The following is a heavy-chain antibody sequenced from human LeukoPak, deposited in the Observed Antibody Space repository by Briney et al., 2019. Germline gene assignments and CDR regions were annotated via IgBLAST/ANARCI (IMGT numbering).Heavy chain of an antibody. D-gene: IGHD3-10*01. CDR2: ISSSSSYI. J-gene: IGHJ3*02. CDR1: GFTFSSYS. V-gene: IGHV3-21*04. Sequence: GGSLRLSCAASGFTFSSYSMNWVRQAPGKGLEWVSSISSSSSYIYYADSVKGRFTISRDNAKNSLYLQMNSLRAEDTAVYYCARERSITMVRGVSGGDAFDIWGQGTMVTVSS. CDR3: ARERSITMVRGVSGGDAFDI.